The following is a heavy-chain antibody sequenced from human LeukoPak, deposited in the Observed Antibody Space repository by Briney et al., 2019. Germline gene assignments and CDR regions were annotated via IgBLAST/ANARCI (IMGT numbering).Heavy chain of an antibody. D-gene: IGHD6-19*01. CDR2: ITIGDGHT. CDR1: GYTFSGHS. J-gene: IGHJ4*02. Sequence: ASVKVSCKGSGYTFSGHSLHWVRQAPGQRPEWMGWITIGDGHTRYSQKFQDRLTFTRDTPAATAHMELRNLQSEDTATYYCTRGAVAGNGYGYWGQGTLVTVSS. CDR3: TRGAVAGNGYGY. V-gene: IGHV1-3*04.